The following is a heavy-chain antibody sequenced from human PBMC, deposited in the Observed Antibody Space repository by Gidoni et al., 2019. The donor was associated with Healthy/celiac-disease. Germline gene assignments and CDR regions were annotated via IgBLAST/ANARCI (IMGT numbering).Heavy chain of an antibody. CDR3: ARGAGNYDSSGYYYPQREFDY. CDR1: GGTFSSYA. D-gene: IGHD3-22*01. Sequence: QVQLVQSGAEVKKPGSSVKVSCKASGGTFSSYAISWVRQAPGHGLEWMGRIIPILGIANYAQKFQGRVTITADKSTSTAYMELSSLRSEDTAVYYCARGAGNYDSSGYYYPQREFDYWGQGTLVTVSS. CDR2: IIPILGIA. J-gene: IGHJ4*02. V-gene: IGHV1-69*04.